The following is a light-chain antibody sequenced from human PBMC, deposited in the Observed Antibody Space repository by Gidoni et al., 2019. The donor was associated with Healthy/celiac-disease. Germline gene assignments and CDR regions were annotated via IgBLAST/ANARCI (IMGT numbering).Light chain of an antibody. V-gene: IGKV1-5*03. CDR2: KSS. CDR3: QQYNSYPPVT. CDR1: QRSSSW. Sequence: DIQMPQSPSTLSASVGDSVTITCRASQRSSSWLAWYQQKPGKDPKLLIYKSSSLESGFPSSFSGSGSGTELTLTISSLQPEDFATYYCQQYNSYPPVTFXQXTKLEIK. J-gene: IGKJ2*01.